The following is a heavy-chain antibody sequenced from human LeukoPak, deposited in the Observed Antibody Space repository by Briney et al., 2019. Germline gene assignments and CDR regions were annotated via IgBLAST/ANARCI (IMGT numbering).Heavy chain of an antibody. V-gene: IGHV4-59*01. CDR1: SGSISSYY. CDR3: ARSPGYYDKRTYFSGDFDY. D-gene: IGHD3-22*01. J-gene: IGHJ4*02. Sequence: SETLSLTCTVSSGSISSYYWNWIRQPPGKGLEWIWFIHYSGSTNYNPSLKSRVTISLDTSKSQFSLKLSSVTAADTAVYYCARSPGYYDKRTYFSGDFDYWGQGTLVTVSS. CDR2: IHYSGST.